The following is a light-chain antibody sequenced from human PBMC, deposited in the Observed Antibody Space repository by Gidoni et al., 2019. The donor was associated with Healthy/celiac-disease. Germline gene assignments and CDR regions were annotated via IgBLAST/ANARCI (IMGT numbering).Light chain of an antibody. CDR1: QSISSY. Sequence: DIQMTQSPSSLSASVGDRVTITCRASQSISSYLNWYQQKPGKAPKLLIYAASSLQSGVPSRFSGSGSGTEFTLTIISLQPEDCATYYCQQSYSTPYTFGQGTKLEIK. V-gene: IGKV1-39*01. J-gene: IGKJ2*01. CDR2: AAS. CDR3: QQSYSTPYT.